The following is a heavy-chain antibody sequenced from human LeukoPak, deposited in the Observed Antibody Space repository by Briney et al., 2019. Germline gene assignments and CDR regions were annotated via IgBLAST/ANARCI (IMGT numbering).Heavy chain of an antibody. CDR2: IKSKTDGGTT. CDR1: GFTFSNAW. Sequence: GGSLRLSCAASGFTFSNAWMSWVRQAPGKGLEWVGRIKSKTDGGTTDYAAPVKGRFTIARDDSKNTLYLQMNSLKTEDTAVYYCSTDTLEGYNWKRNYWGQGTLVTVSS. D-gene: IGHD1-20*01. J-gene: IGHJ4*02. V-gene: IGHV3-15*01. CDR3: STDTLEGYNWKRNY.